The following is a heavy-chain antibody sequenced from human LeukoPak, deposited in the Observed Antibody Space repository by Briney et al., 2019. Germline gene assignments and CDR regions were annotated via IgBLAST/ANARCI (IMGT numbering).Heavy chain of an antibody. Sequence: PGGSLRLSCAASGFTFSNGWMSWVRQAPGKGLEWVGRIKSKSERGTTDYAAPVKGRFTISREGSTNTVYLHMNSLETEDTAVYFCTSNLYCSTSSCYTLDNWGQGTLVAVSP. D-gene: IGHD2-2*02. J-gene: IGHJ4*02. CDR1: GFTFSNGW. CDR2: IKSKSERGTT. CDR3: TSNLYCSTSSCYTLDN. V-gene: IGHV3-15*01.